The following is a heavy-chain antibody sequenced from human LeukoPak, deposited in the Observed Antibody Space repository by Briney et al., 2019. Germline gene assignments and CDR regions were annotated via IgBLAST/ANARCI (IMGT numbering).Heavy chain of an antibody. CDR2: IRSKANNYAT. Sequence: TGGSLRLSCVVSGFTFSGSAVHWVRQASGKGLEWVDRIRSKANNYATAYAASVKGRFTISRDDSKNTAYLQMNSLKTEDTAVYYCTGDNFDSSVKFDYWGQGTLVTVSS. V-gene: IGHV3-73*01. CDR3: TGDNFDSSVKFDY. J-gene: IGHJ4*02. D-gene: IGHD3-22*01. CDR1: GFTFSGSA.